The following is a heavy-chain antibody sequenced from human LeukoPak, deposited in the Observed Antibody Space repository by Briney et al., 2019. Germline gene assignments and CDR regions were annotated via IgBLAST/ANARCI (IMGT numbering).Heavy chain of an antibody. CDR2: ITGNSHTI. V-gene: IGHV3-48*01. D-gene: IGHD3-22*01. CDR1: GFTFNTYS. CDR3: ARGGYYYDSSGYYSFYYYYYMDV. J-gene: IGHJ6*03. Sequence: GGSLRLSCEASGFTFNTYSMNWVRQAPGKGLEWVSYITGNSHTIYYADSVKGRFTISRDNSKNTLYLEMNSLRAEDTAVYYCARGGYYYDSSGYYSFYYYYYMDVWGKGTTVTVSS.